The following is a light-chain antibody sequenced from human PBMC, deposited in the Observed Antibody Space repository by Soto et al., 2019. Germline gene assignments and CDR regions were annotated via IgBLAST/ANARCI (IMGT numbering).Light chain of an antibody. Sequence: QSALTQPASVSGSPGQSITISCTGTSSDVGGYNYVSWYQQHPGKAPRLMIYDGSNRPSGVSNRFSGSKSGTTASLTISGLQAEDEADYYCSSYTASSTHYVFGPGTKLTVL. V-gene: IGLV2-14*01. CDR3: SSYTASSTHYV. J-gene: IGLJ1*01. CDR1: SSDVGGYNY. CDR2: DGS.